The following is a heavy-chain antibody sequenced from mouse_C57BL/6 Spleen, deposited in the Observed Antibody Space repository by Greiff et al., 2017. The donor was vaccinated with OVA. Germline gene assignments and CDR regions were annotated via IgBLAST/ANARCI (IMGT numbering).Heavy chain of an antibody. J-gene: IGHJ4*01. V-gene: IGHV5-4*01. D-gene: IGHD2-5*01. CDR3: ARDQDYSNPYYYAMDY. CDR1: GFTFSSYA. CDR2: ISDGGSYT. Sequence: EVMLVESGGGLVKPGGSLKLSCAASGFTFSSYALSWVRQTPEKRLEWVATISDGGSYTYYPDNVKGRFTISRDNAKNNLYLQMSHLKSEDTAMYYCARDQDYSNPYYYAMDYWGQGTSVTVSS.